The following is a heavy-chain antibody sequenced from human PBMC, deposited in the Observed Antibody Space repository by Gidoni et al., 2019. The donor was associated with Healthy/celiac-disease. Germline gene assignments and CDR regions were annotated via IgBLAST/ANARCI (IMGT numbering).Heavy chain of an antibody. CDR1: GGSIGSGGSY. CDR2: IYYSGST. D-gene: IGHD4-17*01. J-gene: IGHJ4*02. V-gene: IGHV4-31*03. Sequence: QVQLQESGPGLVKPSQTLSLTCPVSGGSIGSGGSYWSWFRQLPGKGLEWIGYIYYSGSTYYNPSLKSRVTISVDTSTNQFSLNLTSVTAADTAVYYCASAYGGNSYFDYWGQGTLVTVSS. CDR3: ASAYGGNSYFDY.